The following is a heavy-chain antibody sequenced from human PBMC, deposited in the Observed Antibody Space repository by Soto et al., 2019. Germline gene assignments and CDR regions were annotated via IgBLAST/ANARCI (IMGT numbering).Heavy chain of an antibody. Sequence: GASVKVSCKASGYTFTSYGISWVRQAPGQGLEWMGWINAYNGNTNYAQKLQGRVTMTTDTSTSTAYMELRSLRSDDTAVYYCARGVYYDSSGYYYDFDYWGQGTLVTVS. CDR1: GYTFTSYG. D-gene: IGHD3-22*01. CDR2: INAYNGNT. V-gene: IGHV1-18*01. J-gene: IGHJ4*02. CDR3: ARGVYYDSSGYYYDFDY.